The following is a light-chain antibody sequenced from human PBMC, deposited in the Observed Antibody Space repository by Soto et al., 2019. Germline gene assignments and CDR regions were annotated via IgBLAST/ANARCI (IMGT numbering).Light chain of an antibody. CDR3: QQYYDFRT. V-gene: IGKV1-33*01. CDR2: DAS. Sequence: DIQMTQSPSSLSASVGDRVTITCQASQDISNYLNWYQQKPGKAPKLLIYDASNLETGVPSRFSGSGSGTEFTLTISSLQPDDYGTYYCQQYYDFRTFGQGTKVDIK. J-gene: IGKJ1*01. CDR1: QDISNY.